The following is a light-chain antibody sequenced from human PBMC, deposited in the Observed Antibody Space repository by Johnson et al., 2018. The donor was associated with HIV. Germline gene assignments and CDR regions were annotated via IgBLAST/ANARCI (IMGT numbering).Light chain of an antibody. Sequence: QSVLTQPPSVSAAPGQKVTISCSGSTSNIWNHYVSWYQQLPGTAPKLLIYENDKRPSGIPDRFSGSKSGTSGTLGITGLQAGDEADYYCGTWDISLGAGGVFGTGTKFTCL. V-gene: IGLV1-51*02. J-gene: IGLJ1*01. CDR1: TSNIWNHY. CDR2: END. CDR3: GTWDISLGAGGV.